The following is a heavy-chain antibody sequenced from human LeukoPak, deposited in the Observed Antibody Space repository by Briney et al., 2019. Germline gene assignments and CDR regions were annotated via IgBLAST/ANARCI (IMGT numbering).Heavy chain of an antibody. Sequence: SVEVSCKASGGTFSSYAISWVRQAPGQGLEWMGGIIPIFGTANYAQKFQGRVTITADESTSTAYMELSSLRSEDTAVYYCARAGGDFGGDSDYWGQGTLVTVSS. CDR1: GGTFSSYA. D-gene: IGHD3-16*01. CDR3: ARAGGDFGGDSDY. J-gene: IGHJ4*02. CDR2: IIPIFGTA. V-gene: IGHV1-69*13.